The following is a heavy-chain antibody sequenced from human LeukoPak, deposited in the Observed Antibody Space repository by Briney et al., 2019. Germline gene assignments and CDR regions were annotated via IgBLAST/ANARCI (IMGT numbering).Heavy chain of an antibody. V-gene: IGHV4-39*01. CDR1: GGSISSSSYY. CDR2: IYYSGST. J-gene: IGHJ4*02. CDR3: ARSVYSGSYHPFDY. Sequence: SETLSLTCTVSGGSISSSSYYWGWIRQPPGKGLEWIGSIYYSGSTYYNPSLKSRVTISVDTSKNQFSLKLSSVTAADTAVYYCARSVYSGSYHPFDYWGQGTLVTVSS. D-gene: IGHD1-26*01.